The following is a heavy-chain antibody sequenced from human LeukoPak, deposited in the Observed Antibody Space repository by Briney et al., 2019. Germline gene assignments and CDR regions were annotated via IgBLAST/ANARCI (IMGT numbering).Heavy chain of an antibody. CDR3: ARERSSGWSDY. Sequence: GGSLRLSCAASGFTFSSYWMHWVRQTPGKGLVWVSRINSDGSSTSYADSVKGRFTISRDNAKNTLYMQMNSLRAEDTAVYYCARERSSGWSDYWGQGTLVTVSS. CDR1: GFTFSSYW. D-gene: IGHD6-19*01. CDR2: INSDGSST. J-gene: IGHJ4*02. V-gene: IGHV3-74*01.